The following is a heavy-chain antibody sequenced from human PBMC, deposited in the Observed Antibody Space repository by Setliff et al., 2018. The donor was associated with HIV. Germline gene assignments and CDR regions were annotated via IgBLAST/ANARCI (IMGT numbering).Heavy chain of an antibody. CDR3: ARGDYASPPLFMGY. D-gene: IGHD4-17*01. CDR1: GGSISSTAYY. CDR2: VYTSGRT. V-gene: IGHV4-61*05. Sequence: PSETLSLTCTVSGGSISSTAYYWGWIRQPPGKGLEWIGYVYTSGRTTYNLSLKSRLTITRDTSKNQISLILSSVTAADTAMYYCARGDYASPPLFMGYWGQGTLVTVSS. J-gene: IGHJ4*02.